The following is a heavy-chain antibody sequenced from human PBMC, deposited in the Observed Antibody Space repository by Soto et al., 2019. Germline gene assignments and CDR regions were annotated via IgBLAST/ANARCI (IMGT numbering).Heavy chain of an antibody. CDR3: ARSQGGSRSLDIYYYYYYGMDV. J-gene: IGHJ6*02. CDR1: GGTFSSYA. D-gene: IGHD2-15*01. V-gene: IGHV1-69*01. Sequence: QVQLVQSGAEVKKPGSLVKVSCKAPGGTFSSYAISWVRQAPGQGLEWMGGIIPIFGTAKYAQKFQGRVTITADESTSTGYMELSSLRSEDTAVYYCARSQGGSRSLDIYYYYYYGMDVWGQGTTVTVSS. CDR2: IIPIFGTA.